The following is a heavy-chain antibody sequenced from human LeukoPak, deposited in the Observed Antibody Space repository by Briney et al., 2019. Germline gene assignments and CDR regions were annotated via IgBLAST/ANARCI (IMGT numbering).Heavy chain of an antibody. D-gene: IGHD4-17*01. CDR2: ISDDGRNK. J-gene: IGHJ4*02. V-gene: IGHV3-30*18. Sequence: QSGRSLRLSCAASGFSFIRYGMHWIRQAPGKGLEWVGVISDDGRNKKYADSVKGRFTISRDNSKDTLYLQMNSLRDEDTAVYYCAKRPSDYGDYVTYFDYWGQGTLVTVSS. CDR3: AKRPSDYGDYVTYFDY. CDR1: GFSFIRYG.